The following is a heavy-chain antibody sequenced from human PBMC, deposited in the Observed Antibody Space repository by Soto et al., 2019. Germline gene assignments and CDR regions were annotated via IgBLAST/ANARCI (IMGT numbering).Heavy chain of an antibody. CDR1: GGSISSSSYY. CDR2: IYYSGST. CDR3: ARHSGYSGYDFDY. J-gene: IGHJ4*02. V-gene: IGHV4-39*01. Sequence: QLQLQESGPGLVKPSETLSLTCTVSGGSISSSSYYWGWIRQPPGKGLEWIGSIYYSGSTYYNPSVKSRVTVAIVTSKNEIPLKLSTVTAADTAVYYCARHSGYSGYDFDYWGQGTLVTVYS. D-gene: IGHD5-12*01.